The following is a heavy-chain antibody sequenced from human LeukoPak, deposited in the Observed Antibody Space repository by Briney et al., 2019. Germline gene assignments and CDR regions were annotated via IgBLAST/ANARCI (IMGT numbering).Heavy chain of an antibody. CDR3: ARGRQAGIAAAGTH. D-gene: IGHD6-13*01. CDR1: GFTFSSYS. J-gene: IGHJ4*02. V-gene: IGHV3-21*01. Sequence: SGGSLRLSCAASGFTFSSYSINWVRQAPGKGLEWVSSISSSSSYIYYADSVKGRFTISRDNAKNSLYLQMNSLRAEDTAVYYCARGRQAGIAAAGTHWGQGTLVTVSS. CDR2: ISSSSSYI.